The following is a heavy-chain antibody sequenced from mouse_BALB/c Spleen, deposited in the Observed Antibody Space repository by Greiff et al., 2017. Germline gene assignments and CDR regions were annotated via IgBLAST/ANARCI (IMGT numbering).Heavy chain of an antibody. Sequence: VQLQQPGAELVKPGASVKLSCKASGYTFTSYWMHWVKQRPGQGLEWIGEINPSNGRTNYNEKFKSKATLTVDKSSSTAYMQLSSLTSEDSAVYYCARVTTARAWFAYWGQGTLVTVSA. V-gene: IGHV1S81*02. CDR2: INPSNGRT. J-gene: IGHJ3*01. D-gene: IGHD1-2*01. CDR3: ARVTTARAWFAY. CDR1: GYTFTSYW.